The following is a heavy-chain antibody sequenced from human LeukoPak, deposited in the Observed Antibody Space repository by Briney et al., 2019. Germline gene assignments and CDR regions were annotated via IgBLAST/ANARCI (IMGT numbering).Heavy chain of an antibody. CDR2: IIPIFGTA. CDR3: ARVYDRRSDDAFDI. J-gene: IGHJ3*02. CDR1: GGTFSSYA. Sequence: ASVKVSFKASGGTFSSYAISWVRQAPGQGLEWMGGIIPIFGTANYAQKFQGRVTITADKSTSTAYMELSSLRSEDTAVYYCARVYDRRSDDAFDIWGQGTMVTVSS. D-gene: IGHD3-22*01. V-gene: IGHV1-69*06.